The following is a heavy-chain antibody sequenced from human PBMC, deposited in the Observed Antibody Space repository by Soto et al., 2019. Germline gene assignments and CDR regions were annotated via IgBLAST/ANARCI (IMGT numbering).Heavy chain of an antibody. J-gene: IGHJ4*02. CDR3: AADPRPQLVPIVD. CDR1: GFTFSSYW. D-gene: IGHD6-6*01. Sequence: GGSLRLSCAASGFTFSSYWMTWVRQAPGKGLEWVANIKQDGGEKYYVDSVKGRFTISRDNAKNSLYLQMNSLRAEDTAVYYCAADPRPQLVPIVDWGQGTLVTVAS. CDR2: IKQDGGEK. V-gene: IGHV3-7*01.